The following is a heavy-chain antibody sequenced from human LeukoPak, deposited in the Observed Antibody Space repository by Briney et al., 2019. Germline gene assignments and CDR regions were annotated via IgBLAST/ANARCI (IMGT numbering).Heavy chain of an antibody. Sequence: SQTLSLTCTVSGGSISSGSYYWSWIRQPAGKGLEWIGRIYTSGSTNYNPSLKSRVTISVDTSKNQFSLKLSSVTAADTAVYYCARSRSRYNYSSFDNWGQGTLVTVSS. D-gene: IGHD5-18*01. V-gene: IGHV4-61*02. CDR1: GGSISSGSYY. CDR3: ARSRSRYNYSSFDN. CDR2: IYTSGST. J-gene: IGHJ4*02.